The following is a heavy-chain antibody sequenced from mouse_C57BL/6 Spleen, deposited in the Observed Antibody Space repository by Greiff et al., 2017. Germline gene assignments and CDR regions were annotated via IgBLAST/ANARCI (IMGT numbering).Heavy chain of an antibody. V-gene: IGHV5-6*01. J-gene: IGHJ1*03. Sequence: EVQVVESGGDLVKPGGSLKLSCAASGFTFSSYGMSWVRQTPDKRLEWVANISSGGSYTYYPDSVKGRFTISRDNAKHTLYLQMSSLKSEDTAMYYWACQDGNYLQWYFDVWGTGTTVTVSA. CDR2: ISSGGSYT. CDR3: ACQDGNYLQWYFDV. D-gene: IGHD2-1*01. CDR1: GFTFSSYG.